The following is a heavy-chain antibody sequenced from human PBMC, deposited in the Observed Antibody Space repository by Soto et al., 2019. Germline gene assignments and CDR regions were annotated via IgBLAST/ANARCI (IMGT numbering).Heavy chain of an antibody. V-gene: IGHV1-8*01. Sequence: ASVNVSCKASGYTFTSYDINWVRQATGQGLEWMGWMNPNSGNTGYAQKFQGRVTMTRNTSISTAYMELSSLRSEDTAVYYCARVHPYDFYYGMDVWGQGTTVTVSS. J-gene: IGHJ6*02. CDR1: GYTFTSYD. CDR2: MNPNSGNT. CDR3: ARVHPYDFYYGMDV. D-gene: IGHD3-3*01.